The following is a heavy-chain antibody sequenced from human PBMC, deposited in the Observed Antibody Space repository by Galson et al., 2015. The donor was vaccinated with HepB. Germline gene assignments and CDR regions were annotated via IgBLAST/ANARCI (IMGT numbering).Heavy chain of an antibody. V-gene: IGHV1-69*04. CDR1: GGTFSRHT. Sequence: SVKVSCKASGGTFSRHTISWVRQAPGQGLEWVGRIITILGIANYAQKFQGRVTITADKSTSTVYMELSSVISEDTAVYYCAREDHGDWFDPWGQGTLVTVSS. CDR3: AREDHGDWFDP. J-gene: IGHJ5*02. CDR2: IITILGIA. D-gene: IGHD1-14*01.